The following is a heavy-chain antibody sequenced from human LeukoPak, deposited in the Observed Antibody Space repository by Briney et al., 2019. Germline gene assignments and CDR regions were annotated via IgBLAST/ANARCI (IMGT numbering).Heavy chain of an antibody. CDR3: AKLGGHPLHNYYVGV. Sequence: GGSLRLSCAASGFTFGSYAMSWVRQAPGKGLEWVSGILDSGYSTYYANSVKGRFTISRDNSNNTLYLQMNSLRAEDTAVYYCAKLGGHPLHNYYVGVWGKGTTVAVSS. D-gene: IGHD3-16*01. CDR2: ILDSGYST. J-gene: IGHJ6*03. V-gene: IGHV3-23*01. CDR1: GFTFGSYA.